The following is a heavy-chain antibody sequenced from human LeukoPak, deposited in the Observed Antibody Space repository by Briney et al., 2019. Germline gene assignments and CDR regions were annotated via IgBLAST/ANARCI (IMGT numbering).Heavy chain of an antibody. CDR2: ISGSATNT. CDR3: AKARYYDSSGPFDY. D-gene: IGHD3-22*01. CDR1: GFTFSTYA. Sequence: PGGSLRLSCAASGFTFSTYAMSWVRQAPGKGLEWVSSISGSATNTDYADSVKGRFTISRDKSKNTLDLQMISLRAEDTAVYYCAKARYYDSSGPFDYWGQGTLVTVSS. V-gene: IGHV3-23*01. J-gene: IGHJ4*02.